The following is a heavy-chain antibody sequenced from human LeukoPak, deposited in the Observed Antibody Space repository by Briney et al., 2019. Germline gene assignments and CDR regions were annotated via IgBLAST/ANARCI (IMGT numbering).Heavy chain of an antibody. V-gene: IGHV1-2*02. CDR3: ARFVGATNFFDY. J-gene: IGHJ4*02. CDR2: INPNSGGT. D-gene: IGHD1-26*01. Sequence: ASVKVSCKASGYTFTSYGISWVRQAPGQGLEWMGWINPNSGGTNYAQKFQGRVTMTRDTSISTAYMELSRLRSDDTAVYYCARFVGATNFFDYWGQGTLVTVSS. CDR1: GYTFTSYG.